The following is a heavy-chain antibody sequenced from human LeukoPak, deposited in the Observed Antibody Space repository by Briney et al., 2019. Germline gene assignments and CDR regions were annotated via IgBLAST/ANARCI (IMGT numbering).Heavy chain of an antibody. D-gene: IGHD5-24*01. CDR1: GYTFTGYY. Sequence: ASVTVTCKASGYTFTGYYNHWGRQAPGKGLEWMGWINPNSGAADYAQKFYGRVTMSRDTSISTAHIELSRLRSDDTAVYYCARVRDGYNYNFDYWGQGTLVTVSS. J-gene: IGHJ4*02. CDR2: INPNSGAA. V-gene: IGHV1-2*02. CDR3: ARVRDGYNYNFDY.